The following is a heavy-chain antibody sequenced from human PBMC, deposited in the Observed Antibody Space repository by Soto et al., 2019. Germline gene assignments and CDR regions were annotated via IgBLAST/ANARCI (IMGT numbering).Heavy chain of an antibody. CDR1: GYSFTSYW. J-gene: IGHJ6*02. CDR3: ALSLVPTYYYYGMDV. Sequence: LGESLKISCKGSGYSFTSYWISWVRQMPGKGLGWMGRIDPSDSYTNYSPSFQGHVTISADKSISTAYLQWSSLKASDTAMYYCALSLVPTYYYYGMDVWGQGTTVTVSS. V-gene: IGHV5-10-1*01. CDR2: IDPSDSYT. D-gene: IGHD2-2*01.